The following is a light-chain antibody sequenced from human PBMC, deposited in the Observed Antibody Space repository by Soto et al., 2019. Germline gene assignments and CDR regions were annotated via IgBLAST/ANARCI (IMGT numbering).Light chain of an antibody. CDR2: GPS. CDR3: QQYGSSPLFT. CDR1: QSVSSSY. Sequence: EIVLTQSPGTLSLSPGERATLSCRASQSVSSSYLAWYQQKPGQAPRLLIYGPSSRATGIPARFSGSGSGTDFTLTISRLEPEDFAVYYCQQYGSSPLFTFGPGTKVDIK. V-gene: IGKV3-20*01. J-gene: IGKJ3*01.